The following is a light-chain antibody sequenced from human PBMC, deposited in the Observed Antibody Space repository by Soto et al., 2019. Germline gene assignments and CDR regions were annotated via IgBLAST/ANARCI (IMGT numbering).Light chain of an antibody. V-gene: IGKV2D-29*01. CDR2: EVS. CDR1: QSLLHSDGKTY. CDR3: MQSIQLPRT. J-gene: IGKJ1*01. Sequence: DIVMTQTPLSLSVTPGQPASISCKSSQSLLHSDGKTYLYWYLQRSGQPPQLLIHEVSNRFSGVADRFSGSVSGTVFTLEISRVEAEDVGIYYCMQSIQLPRTFGQGTKVEIK.